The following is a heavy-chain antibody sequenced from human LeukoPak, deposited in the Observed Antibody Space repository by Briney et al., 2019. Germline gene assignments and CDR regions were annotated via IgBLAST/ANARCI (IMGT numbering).Heavy chain of an antibody. CDR1: GFTVSNYY. Sequence: PGGSLRLSCAASGFTVSNYYMIWVRQAPGKGLEWVSAISGSGGSTYYADSVKGRFTISRDNSKNTLYLQMNSLRAEDTAVYYCAKDLVSGYYLKERTNFDYWGQGTLITVSS. D-gene: IGHD3-22*01. J-gene: IGHJ4*02. V-gene: IGHV3-23*01. CDR2: ISGSGGST. CDR3: AKDLVSGYYLKERTNFDY.